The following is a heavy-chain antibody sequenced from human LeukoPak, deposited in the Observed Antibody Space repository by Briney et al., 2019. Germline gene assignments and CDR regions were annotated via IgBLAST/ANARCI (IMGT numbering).Heavy chain of an antibody. V-gene: IGHV1-69*05. D-gene: IGHD6-13*01. CDR2: IVPIFGTA. CDR3: ASGYEDSDDAFDI. J-gene: IGHJ3*02. Sequence: GASVKLSCKASGGTFSSYAVSWVRQAPGPGLEWMGRIVPIFGTANYAQKFQGRVTITTDESTSTAYMEQRSLRSEDTAVYYCASGYEDSDDAFDIWGQGTMVTVSS. CDR1: GGTFSSYA.